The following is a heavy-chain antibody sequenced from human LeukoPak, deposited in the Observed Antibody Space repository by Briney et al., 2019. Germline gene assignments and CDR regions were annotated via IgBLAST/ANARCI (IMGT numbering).Heavy chain of an antibody. V-gene: IGHV1-2*02. Sequence: ASVKVSCKASGYTFTGYYMHWVRQAPGQGLEWMGWINPNSGGTNYAQKFQGRVTMTRDTSISTAYMELSRLRSDDTAVYYCARDSSGSRYFDYWGQGTLVTASS. D-gene: IGHD6-6*01. J-gene: IGHJ4*02. CDR2: INPNSGGT. CDR1: GYTFTGYY. CDR3: ARDSSGSRYFDY.